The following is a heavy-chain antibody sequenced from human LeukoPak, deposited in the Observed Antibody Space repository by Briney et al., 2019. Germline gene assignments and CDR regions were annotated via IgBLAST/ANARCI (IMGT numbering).Heavy chain of an antibody. J-gene: IGHJ4*02. CDR2: IIPIFGTA. CDR3: AREDGSGSFQPQFDY. V-gene: IGHV1-69*01. CDR1: GGTFSSYA. Sequence: SVKVSCKSSGGTFSSYAISWVRQAPGQGLEWMGGIIPIFGTAKHAQKFQGRVTFTADESTTTVYMELSGLRSEDTAIYYCAREDGSGSFQPQFDYWGQGTLVIVSS. D-gene: IGHD3-10*01.